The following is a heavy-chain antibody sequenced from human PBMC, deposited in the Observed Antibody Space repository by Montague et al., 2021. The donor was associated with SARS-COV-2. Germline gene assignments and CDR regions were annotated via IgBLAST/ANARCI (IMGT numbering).Heavy chain of an antibody. CDR3: ARDDYVWGSYRYNGYNWFDP. Sequence: LSLYCSASGFTFSSYSMNWVRQAPGKGLEWVSSISSSSSYIYYADSVKGRFTISRDNAKNSLYLQMNSLRAEDTAVYYCARDDYVWGSYRYNGYNWFDPWGQGTLVTVSS. D-gene: IGHD3-16*02. CDR1: GFTFSSYS. J-gene: IGHJ5*02. CDR2: ISSSSSYI. V-gene: IGHV3-21*01.